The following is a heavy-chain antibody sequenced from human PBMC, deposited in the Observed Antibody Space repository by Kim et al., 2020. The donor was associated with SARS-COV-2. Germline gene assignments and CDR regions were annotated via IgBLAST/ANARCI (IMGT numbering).Heavy chain of an antibody. CDR3: ARASPGLDY. J-gene: IGHJ4*02. Sequence: GGSLRLSCAASGFTFITYGMHWVRQAPGKGLEWVAVIWNDGTYKYYADSVKGRFTISRDNSKNTAYLQMTSLRAEDTAVYYCARASPGLDYWGQGTLVTV. CDR2: IWNDGTYK. CDR1: GFTFITYG. V-gene: IGHV3-33*01.